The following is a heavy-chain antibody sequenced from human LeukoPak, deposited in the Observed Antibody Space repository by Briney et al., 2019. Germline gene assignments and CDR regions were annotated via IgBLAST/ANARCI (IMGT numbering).Heavy chain of an antibody. V-gene: IGHV3-23*01. CDR2: LSFSGLTT. J-gene: IGHJ4*02. CDR1: GFTFINYA. CDR3: ARPTSGWCAGGFDY. D-gene: IGHD6-19*01. Sequence: PGGSLRLSCAASGFTFINYAVNWVRQAPGKGLEWVSALSFSGLTTYYADSVRGRFTISRDNSKSTLYLQMNSLRAEDTALYYCARPTSGWCAGGFDYWGQGILVTVSS.